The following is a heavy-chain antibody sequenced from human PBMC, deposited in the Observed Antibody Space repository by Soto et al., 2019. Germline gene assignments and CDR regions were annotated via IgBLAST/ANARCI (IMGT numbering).Heavy chain of an antibody. J-gene: IGHJ4*02. CDR2: ISSTTNYI. CDR3: ARESEDRTSNFDY. V-gene: IGHV3-21*06. CDR1: GFTFTRYS. Sequence: GGSLRLSCAASGFTFTRYSMNWVRQAPGKGLEWVSSISSTTNYIYYGDSMKGRFTISRDNAKNSLYLEMNSPRAEDTAVYYGARESEDRTSNFDYWGQGTLVTVSS.